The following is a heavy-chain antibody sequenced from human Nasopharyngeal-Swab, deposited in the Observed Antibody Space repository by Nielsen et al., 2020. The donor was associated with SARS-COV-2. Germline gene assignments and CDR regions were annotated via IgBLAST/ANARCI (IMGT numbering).Heavy chain of an antibody. J-gene: IGHJ4*02. CDR2: ISRSGRT. Sequence: SETLSLTCAVYGGSFSGYYWSWIRQSPGQGLEWIGEISRSGRTNSNPSLNSRVTISLDTSKSQFSLKVTSVTAADTAVYYCARQGVPIRGWFKDYDRTAYEYWGQGTLVTVSS. CDR3: ARQGVPIRGWFKDYDRTAYEY. CDR1: GGSFSGYY. V-gene: IGHV4-34*01. D-gene: IGHD3-22*01.